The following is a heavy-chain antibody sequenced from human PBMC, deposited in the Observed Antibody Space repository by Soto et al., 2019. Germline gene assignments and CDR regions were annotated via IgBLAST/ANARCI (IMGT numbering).Heavy chain of an antibody. J-gene: IGHJ4*02. CDR1: GFTVSSNY. CDR2: IYSGGST. V-gene: IGHV3-66*01. D-gene: IGHD1-26*01. CDR3: AREAKSGSYYYVY. Sequence: EVQLVESGGGLVQPGGSLRLSCAASGFTVSSNYMSWVRQAPGKGLEWVSVIYSGGSTYYADSVKGRFTISRDNSKNTLYLQMKSLRAEDTAVYYCAREAKSGSYYYVYWGQGTLVTVSS.